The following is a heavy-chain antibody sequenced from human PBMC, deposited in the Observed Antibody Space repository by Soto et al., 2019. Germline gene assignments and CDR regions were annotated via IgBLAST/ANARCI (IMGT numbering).Heavy chain of an antibody. CDR3: ARGVGSGSYYNQYNWFDP. CDR1: GYTFTNYG. CDR2: ISAYNGNT. D-gene: IGHD3-10*01. J-gene: IGHJ5*02. V-gene: IGHV1-18*01. Sequence: ASVKVSCKASGYTFTNYGISWVRQAPGQGLEWMGWISAYNGNTKYAQKLQGRVTMTTDTSTSTAYMELRSLRSDDTAVYYCARGVGSGSYYNQYNWFDPWGQGTLVTAPQ.